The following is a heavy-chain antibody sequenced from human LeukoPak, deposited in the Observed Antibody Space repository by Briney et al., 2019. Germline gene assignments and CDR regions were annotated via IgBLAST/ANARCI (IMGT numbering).Heavy chain of an antibody. V-gene: IGHV1-18*01. CDR2: ISAYNGNT. CDR1: GYTFTSYG. CDR3: ARGINTPLGVVPAAHDDY. J-gene: IGHJ4*02. Sequence: ASVKVSCKASGYTFTSYGISWVRQAPGQGLEWMGWISAYNGNTNYAQKLQGRVTMTTDAPTSTAYMELRSLRSDDTAVYYCARGINTPLGVVPAAHDDYWGQGTLVTVSS. D-gene: IGHD2-2*01.